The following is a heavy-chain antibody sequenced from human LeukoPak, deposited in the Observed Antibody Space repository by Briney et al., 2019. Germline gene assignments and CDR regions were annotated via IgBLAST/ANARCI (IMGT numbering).Heavy chain of an antibody. Sequence: PSETLSLTCTVSGGSIGSYYWRWIRQPPGKGLESIGYLYYTGSTNYNPSLKSRVTISIDKSKNHFSLNLRSVTAADTAVYYCARRQWLAQGWFDPWGQGILVTVSS. V-gene: IGHV4-59*08. CDR1: GGSIGSYY. CDR2: LYYTGST. CDR3: ARRQWLAQGWFDP. J-gene: IGHJ5*02. D-gene: IGHD6-19*01.